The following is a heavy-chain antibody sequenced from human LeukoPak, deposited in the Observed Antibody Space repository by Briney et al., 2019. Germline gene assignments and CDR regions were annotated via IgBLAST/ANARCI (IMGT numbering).Heavy chain of an antibody. Sequence: QSGGSLILSCAASGFTFDDYAMHWVRQAPGKGLEWVSLISGDSHSTFYADSVKGRFTISRDNSKNSLYLQMNSLRNDDTALYYCARDTEGYIYGYYYYGMDVWGQGTTVTVSS. CDR1: GFTFDDYA. CDR3: ARDTEGYIYGYYYYGMDV. CDR2: ISGDSHST. V-gene: IGHV3-43*02. D-gene: IGHD5-18*01. J-gene: IGHJ6*02.